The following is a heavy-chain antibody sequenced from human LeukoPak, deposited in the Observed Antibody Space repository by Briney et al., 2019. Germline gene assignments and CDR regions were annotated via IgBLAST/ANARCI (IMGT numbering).Heavy chain of an antibody. CDR1: GYILSSYN. D-gene: IGHD2-21*02. CDR3: ARTYCAEDCSIRYFDY. Sequence: ASVKVSRKASGYILSSYNMHWVRQAPGQGLEWLGIINPSGGDTKYAQKFQGRVTLTRDKSTSTVYMELSSLTSHDTAVYYCARTYCAEDCSIRYFDYWGQGTLVTVSS. CDR2: INPSGGDT. V-gene: IGHV1-46*01. J-gene: IGHJ4*02.